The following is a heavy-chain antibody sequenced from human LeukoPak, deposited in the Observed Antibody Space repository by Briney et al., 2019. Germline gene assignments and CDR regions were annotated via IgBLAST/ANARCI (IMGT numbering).Heavy chain of an antibody. Sequence: SETLSLTCTVSGVSVSSDFFYWSWVRQPPGKGLEWIGEIYRSGSTNYNPSLKSRVTISVDKSKNQFSLKLSPVTAADTAVYYCVRAQKVVVAAVMYYFDYWGQGTLVTVSS. V-gene: IGHV4-39*07. CDR1: GVSVSSDFFY. J-gene: IGHJ4*02. CDR2: IYRSGST. CDR3: VRAQKVVVAAVMYYFDY. D-gene: IGHD2-15*01.